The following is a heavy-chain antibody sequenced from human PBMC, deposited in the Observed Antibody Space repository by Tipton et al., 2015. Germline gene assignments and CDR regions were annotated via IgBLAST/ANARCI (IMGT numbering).Heavy chain of an antibody. V-gene: IGHV4-39*01. CDR3: ARHRSLWFGEPLDY. CDR2: LYYSGST. J-gene: IGHJ4*02. D-gene: IGHD3-10*01. CDR1: GGSINITSYY. Sequence: TLSLTCTVSGGSINITSYYWAWIRQPPGKGLEWIGTLYYSGSTYYNPSLKSRVTISVDTSKNQFSLKLNSMTAADTAVYYCARHRSLWFGEPLDYWGQGTLVTVSS.